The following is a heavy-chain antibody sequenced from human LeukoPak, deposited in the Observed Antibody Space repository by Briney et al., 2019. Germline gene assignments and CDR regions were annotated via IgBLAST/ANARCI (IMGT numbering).Heavy chain of an antibody. J-gene: IGHJ5*02. D-gene: IGHD5-12*01. CDR2: INPNSGGT. V-gene: IGHV1-2*02. CDR1: GYTFTGYY. Sequence: VASVKVSCKASGYTFTGYYMHWVRQAPGQGLEWMGWINPNSGGTNYAQKFQGRVTMTRDTSISTAYMELSRLRSDDTAVYYCAREVATSGYDYYDPWGQGSLVTVSS. CDR3: AREVATSGYDYYDP.